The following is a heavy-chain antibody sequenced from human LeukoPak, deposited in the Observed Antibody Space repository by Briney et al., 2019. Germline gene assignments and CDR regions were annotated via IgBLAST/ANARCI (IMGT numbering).Heavy chain of an antibody. V-gene: IGHV4-39*01. D-gene: IGHD3-10*01. CDR2: IYYSGST. J-gene: IGHJ4*02. Sequence: SETLSLTCTVSGGSISSSSYYWGWIRQPPGKGLEWIGSIYYSGSTYYNPSLKSRVTISVDTSKNQFSLKLSSVTAADTAVYYCARLSITEEFVFDYWGQGTLVTVSS. CDR3: ARLSITEEFVFDY. CDR1: GGSISSSSYY.